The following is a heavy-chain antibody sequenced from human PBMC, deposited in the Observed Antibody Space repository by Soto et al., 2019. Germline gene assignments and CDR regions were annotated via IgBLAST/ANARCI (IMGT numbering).Heavy chain of an antibody. Sequence: GAPVKVSFKTSCYTFSSYSFNCLRHAPEEGLDWLGWIGGYKCDTDYAQKFHDRVTLTTDTATRTAYMELRSLSSDDTAVYYCARLAAAGTGMRYWGQGTQVTVSS. J-gene: IGHJ4*02. D-gene: IGHD6-13*01. V-gene: IGHV1-18*01. CDR3: ARLAAAGTGMRY. CDR2: IGGYKCDT. CDR1: CYTFSSYS.